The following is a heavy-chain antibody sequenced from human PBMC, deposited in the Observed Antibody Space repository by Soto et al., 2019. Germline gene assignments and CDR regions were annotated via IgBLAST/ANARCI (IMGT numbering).Heavy chain of an antibody. D-gene: IGHD2-8*02. V-gene: IGHV4-59*12. CDR3: ARDKITGLFDY. Sequence: PSETLSLTCTVSGGSISSYCWSWIRQPPGKGLEWIGYIYYSGSTNYNPSLKSRVTISVDTSKNQFSLKLSSVTAADTAVYYCARDKITGLFDYWGQGTLVTVSS. J-gene: IGHJ4*02. CDR2: IYYSGST. CDR1: GGSISSYC.